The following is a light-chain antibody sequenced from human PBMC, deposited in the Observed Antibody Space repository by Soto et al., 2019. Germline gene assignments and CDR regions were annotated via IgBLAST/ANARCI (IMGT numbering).Light chain of an antibody. CDR3: IVNTSTTTPPYC. J-gene: IGLJ1*01. V-gene: IGLV2-14*01. CDR1: SSDVGGYNY. CDR2: EVS. Sequence: QSALTQPASVSGSPGQSITISCTGTSSDVGGYNYVSWYQQHPGKAPKLMIYEVSNRPSGVSNRFSGSKSGNTASLTISGLKAEDEADYYLIVNTSTTTPPYCFGTGPK.